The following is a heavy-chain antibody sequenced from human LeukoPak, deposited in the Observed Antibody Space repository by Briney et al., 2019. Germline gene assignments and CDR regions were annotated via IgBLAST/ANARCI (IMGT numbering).Heavy chain of an antibody. J-gene: IGHJ3*02. D-gene: IGHD2-2*01. CDR3: ARVWGGYCSSTSCYGAFDI. V-gene: IGHV3-20*04. CDR2: INWNGGST. Sequence: GGSLRLSCAASGFTFDDYGRSWVRQAPGKGLEWVSGINWNGGSTGYADSVKGRFTISRDNAKNSLYLQMNSLRAEDTALYYCARVWGGYCSSTSCYGAFDIWGQGTMVTVSS. CDR1: GFTFDDYG.